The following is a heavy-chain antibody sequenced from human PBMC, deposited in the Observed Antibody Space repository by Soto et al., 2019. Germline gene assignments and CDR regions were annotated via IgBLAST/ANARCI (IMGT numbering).Heavy chain of an antibody. V-gene: IGHV1-46*03. J-gene: IGHJ4*02. CDR2: IHPSGGGA. D-gene: IGHD2-21*02. CDR1: GDTFTTYY. Sequence: QVQLVQSGAEVKKPGASVRVSCKASGDTFTTYYLHWGRQAPGQGLEWMGMIHPSGGGATYAQKFLGRLTLTRDTSTSTVVMVLSSLRSDDTAVYYCARGGHITVVTASFDYWGQGTLVTVSS. CDR3: ARGGHITVVTASFDY.